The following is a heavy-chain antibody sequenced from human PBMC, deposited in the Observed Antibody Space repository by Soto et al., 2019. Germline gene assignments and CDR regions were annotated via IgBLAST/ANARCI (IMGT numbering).Heavy chain of an antibody. CDR3: ASNSYGYIFYDH. CDR1: GGSISSGDYY. Sequence: LSLTCTVSGGSISSGDYYWSWIRQPPGKGLEWIGYIYYSGSTYYNPSLKSRVTISVDTSKNQFSLKLSSVTAADTAVYYCASNSYGYIFYDHWGQGTLVTVSS. CDR2: IYYSGST. V-gene: IGHV4-30-4*01. D-gene: IGHD5-18*01. J-gene: IGHJ4*02.